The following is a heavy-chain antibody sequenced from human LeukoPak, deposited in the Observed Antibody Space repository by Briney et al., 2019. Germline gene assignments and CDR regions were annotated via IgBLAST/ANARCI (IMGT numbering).Heavy chain of an antibody. V-gene: IGHV4-38-2*01. Sequence: SETLSLTCAVSGFSISSAYFWGWIRQPPGRGPEWIGTIFYTWSTYYNPSLKSRVTISVDTSKNQFSLKVTSVTAADTAVYYCARSDFSMYTWFDPWGQGTQVTVSS. J-gene: IGHJ5*02. CDR1: GFSISSAYF. CDR2: IFYTWST. D-gene: IGHD3-3*01. CDR3: ARSDFSMYTWFDP.